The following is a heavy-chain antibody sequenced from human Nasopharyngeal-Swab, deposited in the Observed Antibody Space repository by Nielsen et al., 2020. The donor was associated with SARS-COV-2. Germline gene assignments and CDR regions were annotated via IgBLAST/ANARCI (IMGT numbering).Heavy chain of an antibody. D-gene: IGHD4-11*01. CDR1: GFTFSSYG. V-gene: IGHV3-33*01. CDR2: IWYDGSNK. Sequence: GESLKISCAASGFTFSSYGMHGVRQAPGKGLEGVAVIWYDGSNKYYADSVKGRFTISRDNSKNTLYLKMNSLRAEDTAVYYCARELHSKDDNYYYYMDVWSKGNTVTVSS. CDR3: ARELHSKDDNYYYYMDV. J-gene: IGHJ6*03.